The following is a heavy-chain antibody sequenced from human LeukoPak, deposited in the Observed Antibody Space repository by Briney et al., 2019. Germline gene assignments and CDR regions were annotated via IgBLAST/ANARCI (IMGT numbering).Heavy chain of an antibody. CDR2: ISSSSSYI. Sequence: PGGSLRLSCAASRFTFSSYSMNWVRQAPGKGLEWVSSISSSSSYIYYADSVKGRFTISRDNAKNSLYLQMNSLRAEDTAVYYCARDRQWGMFDYWGQGTLVTVSS. J-gene: IGHJ4*02. V-gene: IGHV3-21*01. CDR3: ARDRQWGMFDY. CDR1: RFTFSSYS. D-gene: IGHD2-8*02.